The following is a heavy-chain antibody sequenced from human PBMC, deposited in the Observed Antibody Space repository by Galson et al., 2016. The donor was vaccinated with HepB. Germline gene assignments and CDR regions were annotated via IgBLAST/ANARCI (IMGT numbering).Heavy chain of an antibody. J-gene: IGHJ4*02. CDR1: GFTFSSYA. CDR3: ARPLYSSSPTTPIDY. Sequence: SLRLSCAASGFTFSSYAMHWVRQAPGKGLEWVAVISNDGSNTYYADSVKGRFTISRDNSKNTLYVQMNSLRAEDTALYYRARPLYSSSPTTPIDYWGQGALVTVSS. V-gene: IGHV3-30*04. D-gene: IGHD6-6*01. CDR2: ISNDGSNT.